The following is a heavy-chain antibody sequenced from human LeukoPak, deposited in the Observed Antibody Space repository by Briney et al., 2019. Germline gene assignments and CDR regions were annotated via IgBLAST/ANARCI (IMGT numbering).Heavy chain of an antibody. CDR3: AREFYSSFSY. J-gene: IGHJ4*02. Sequence: GGSLRLSCAASGFTFRSYAMQWVRQAPGKGLEWVSYITYNSGTIFYADSVKGRFTISRDNAKNSLYLQMNNLRAEDTAVYYCAREFYSSFSYWGQGILVTVSS. V-gene: IGHV3-48*04. D-gene: IGHD6-19*01. CDR2: ITYNSGTI. CDR1: GFTFRSYA.